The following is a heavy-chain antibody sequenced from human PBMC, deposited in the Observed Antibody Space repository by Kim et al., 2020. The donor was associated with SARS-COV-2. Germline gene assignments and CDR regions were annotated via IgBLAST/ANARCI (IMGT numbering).Heavy chain of an antibody. CDR3: ARGHPSTSWLGDVDY. CDR2: ISSDGTNK. D-gene: IGHD6-13*01. Sequence: GGSLRLSCVASGFIFRNYAMHWLRQAPGKGLERVASISSDGTNKYYVESVRGRFTIARDNSKNTLYVQINSVRVEDTAGYFCARGHPSTSWLGDVDYWGQATLVTVSS. CDR1: GFIFRNYA. V-gene: IGHV3-30*04. J-gene: IGHJ4*01.